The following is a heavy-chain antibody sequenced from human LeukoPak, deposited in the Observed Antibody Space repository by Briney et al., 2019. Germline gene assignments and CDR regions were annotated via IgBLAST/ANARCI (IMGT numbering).Heavy chain of an antibody. V-gene: IGHV4-34*01. D-gene: IGHD6-19*01. CDR3: ASFGAVAGRGPFDY. CDR2: INHSGST. J-gene: IGHJ4*02. CDR1: GGSFSGYY. Sequence: PSETLSLTCAVYGGSFSGYYWSWIRQPPGKGREWMGEINHSGSTNYNPSLKSRVTISVDTSKNQFSLKLSSVTAADTAVYYCASFGAVAGRGPFDYWGQGTLVTVSS.